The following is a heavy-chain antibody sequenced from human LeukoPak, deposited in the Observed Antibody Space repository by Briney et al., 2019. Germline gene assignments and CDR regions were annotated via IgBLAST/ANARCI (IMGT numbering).Heavy chain of an antibody. CDR2: IYYSGST. Sequence: SETLSLTCTVSGGSISSYYWSWIRQPPGKGLEWIGYIYYSGSTNYNPSLKSRVTISVDTSKNQFSLKLSSVTAADTAVDYCARGLVVANPYYYYMDVWGKGTTVTVSS. D-gene: IGHD1-26*01. CDR1: GGSISSYY. J-gene: IGHJ6*03. V-gene: IGHV4-59*01. CDR3: ARGLVVANPYYYYMDV.